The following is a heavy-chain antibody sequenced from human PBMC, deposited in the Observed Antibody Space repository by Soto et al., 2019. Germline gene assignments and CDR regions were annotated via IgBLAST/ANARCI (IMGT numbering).Heavy chain of an antibody. V-gene: IGHV3-9*01. CDR1: GFTFDDYA. D-gene: IGHD3-22*01. Sequence: EVQLVESGGGLVQPGRSLRLSCAASGFTFDDYAMHWVRQAPGKGLEWVSGISWNSGSIGYAESVKGRFTISRDNAKNSLYLQMNSLGAEDTALYYCAKALDYDSSGSPFDPWGQGTLVTVSS. J-gene: IGHJ5*02. CDR3: AKALDYDSSGSPFDP. CDR2: ISWNSGSI.